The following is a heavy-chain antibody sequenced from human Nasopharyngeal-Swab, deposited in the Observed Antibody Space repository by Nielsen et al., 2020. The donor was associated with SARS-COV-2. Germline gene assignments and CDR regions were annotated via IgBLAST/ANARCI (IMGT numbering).Heavy chain of an antibody. CDR1: GFTFSSYA. V-gene: IGHV3-30*04. J-gene: IGHJ3*02. CDR3: AAEATGTDAFDI. CDR2: ISYDGSNK. Sequence: GGSLRLSCAASGFTFSSYAMHWVRQAPGKGLEWVAVISYDGSNKYYADSVKGRFTISRDNSKNTLYLQMNSLRAEDTAVYYCAAEATGTDAFDIWGQGTTVTVSS. D-gene: IGHD6-13*01.